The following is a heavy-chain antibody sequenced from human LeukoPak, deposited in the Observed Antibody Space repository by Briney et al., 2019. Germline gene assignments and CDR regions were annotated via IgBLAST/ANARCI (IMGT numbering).Heavy chain of an antibody. Sequence: ASVKVSCKVSGYTLTELSMHWVRQAPGKGLEWMGGFDPEDGETIYAQKFQGRVTMTEDTSTDTAYMELSSLRSEDTAVYYCLILTGYYKYAFDIWGQGTMVTVSS. CDR2: FDPEDGET. V-gene: IGHV1-24*01. CDR3: LILTGYYKYAFDI. D-gene: IGHD3-9*01. J-gene: IGHJ3*02. CDR1: GYTLTELS.